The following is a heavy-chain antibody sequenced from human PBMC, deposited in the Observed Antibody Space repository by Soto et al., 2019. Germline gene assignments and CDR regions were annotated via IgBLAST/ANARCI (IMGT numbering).Heavy chain of an antibody. V-gene: IGHV3-30*03. CDR1: GFTFSSYG. Sequence: GGSLRLSCAASGFTFSSYGMHWVRQAPGKGLEWVAVISYDGSNKYYADSVKGRFTISRDNAKNSLYLHMNSLRAEDTAVYYCARDRRDGYNFDYWGQGTLVTVSS. D-gene: IGHD5-12*01. J-gene: IGHJ4*02. CDR2: ISYDGSNK. CDR3: ARDRRDGYNFDY.